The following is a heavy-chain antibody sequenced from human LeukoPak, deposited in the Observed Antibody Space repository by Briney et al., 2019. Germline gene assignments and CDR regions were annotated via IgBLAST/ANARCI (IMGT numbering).Heavy chain of an antibody. CDR2: ISGSGGST. J-gene: IGHJ4*02. Sequence: GGSLRLSCAASGFTFSSYAMSWVRQAPGKGLEWVSAISGSGGSTYYADSVKGRFTISRDNPKNTLYLQMNSLRAEDTAVYYCAKDRIPRELPYDYWGQGTLVTVSS. CDR1: GFTFSSYA. V-gene: IGHV3-23*01. D-gene: IGHD1-26*01. CDR3: AKDRIPRELPYDY.